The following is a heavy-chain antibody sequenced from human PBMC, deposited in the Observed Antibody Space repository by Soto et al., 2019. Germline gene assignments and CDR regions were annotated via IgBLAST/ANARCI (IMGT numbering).Heavy chain of an antibody. V-gene: IGHV1-18*01. CDR1: GYTFTSYG. CDR3: ARGSSSSTSCCNFDY. D-gene: IGHD2-2*01. CDR2: ISAYNGNT. J-gene: IGHJ4*02. Sequence: ASVKVSCKASGYTFTSYGISWVRQAPGQGLEWMGWISAYNGNTNYAQKLQGRVTMTTDTSTSTAYMELRSLRSDDTAVYYCARGSSSSTSCCNFDYWGQGTLVTVSS.